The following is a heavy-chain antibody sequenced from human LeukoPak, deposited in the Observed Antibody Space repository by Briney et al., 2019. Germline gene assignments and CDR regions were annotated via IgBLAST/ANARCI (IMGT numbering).Heavy chain of an antibody. CDR1: GGSISSYY. D-gene: IGHD3-10*01. CDR2: IYTSGST. Sequence: SETLSLTCTVSGGSISSYYWSWIRQPPGKGLEWIGYIYTSGSTNYNPSLKSRVTISIDTSKNQFSLKLSSVTAADTAGYYCARERMWYYGTERYYNGVRGYDYSYMDVWGKGTTVTVSS. CDR3: ARERMWYYGTERYYNGVRGYDYSYMDV. V-gene: IGHV4-4*09. J-gene: IGHJ6*03.